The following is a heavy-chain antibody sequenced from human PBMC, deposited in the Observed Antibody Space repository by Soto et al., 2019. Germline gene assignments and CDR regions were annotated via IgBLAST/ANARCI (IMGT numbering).Heavy chain of an antibody. D-gene: IGHD6-19*01. CDR3: ARPRVPGYSSGWSGAFDI. J-gene: IGHJ3*02. Sequence: GASVKVSCKASGYTFTSYYMHWVRQAPGQGLEWMGIINPSGGSTSYAQKFQGRVTMTRDTSTSTVYMELSSLRSEDTAVYYCARPRVPGYSSGWSGAFDIWGQGTMVTVSS. CDR2: INPSGGST. V-gene: IGHV1-46*01. CDR1: GYTFTSYY.